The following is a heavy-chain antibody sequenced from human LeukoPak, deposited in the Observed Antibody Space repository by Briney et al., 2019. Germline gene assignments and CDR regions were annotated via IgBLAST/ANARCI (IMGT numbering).Heavy chain of an antibody. CDR1: GYTFTSYY. V-gene: IGHV1-46*01. D-gene: IGHD3-22*01. Sequence: PLASVKVSCKASGYTFTSYYMHWVRQAPGQGLEWMGIIDPSGGSTSYAQKFQGRVTMTRDMSTSTVYMELSSLRSEDTAVYYCARVGYYDSSGRDAFDIWGQGTMVTVSS. CDR3: ARVGYYDSSGRDAFDI. CDR2: IDPSGGST. J-gene: IGHJ3*02.